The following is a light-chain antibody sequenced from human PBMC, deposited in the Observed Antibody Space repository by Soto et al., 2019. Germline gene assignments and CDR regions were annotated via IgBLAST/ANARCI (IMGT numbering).Light chain of an antibody. J-gene: IGKJ1*01. V-gene: IGKV1-13*02. CDR3: QQYDTDWT. Sequence: IQMTQSPSSLSASVGDRVTITCRASQGISNYLAWYQQKAGEVPKLLIYDASSLESGVPSRFSGSGSGTEFTLTISSLQPDDFATYYCQQYDTDWTFGQGTKVDIK. CDR1: QGISNY. CDR2: DAS.